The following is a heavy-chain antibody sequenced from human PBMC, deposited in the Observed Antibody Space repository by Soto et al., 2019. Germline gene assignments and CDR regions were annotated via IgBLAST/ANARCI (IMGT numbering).Heavy chain of an antibody. D-gene: IGHD6-13*01. Sequence: SGPTLVNPTQTLTLTCTFSGFSLVTSGGGVGWIRQPPGKALEWLALIYWDDDKRYSPSLKSRLTITKDTSKNQVVLTMTNMDPVDTATYYCAHRRRSEGYSSSWDWGQGTLVTVSS. J-gene: IGHJ4*02. V-gene: IGHV2-5*02. CDR1: GFSLVTSGGG. CDR3: AHRRRSEGYSSSWD. CDR2: IYWDDDK.